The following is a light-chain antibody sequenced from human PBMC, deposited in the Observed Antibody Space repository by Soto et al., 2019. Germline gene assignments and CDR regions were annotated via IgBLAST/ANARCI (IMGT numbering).Light chain of an antibody. J-gene: IGLJ2*01. Sequence: QSALTQPPSASGSPGQSVTISCTGTSSDVGDFDYVSWYQQYPGKAPRLMIYEVTRRPSGVPDRFSGSKSGSTASLTVSGLQVEDEADYYCSSYGGSTTVLFGGGTKVTVL. CDR3: SSYGGSTTVL. CDR1: SSDVGDFDY. V-gene: IGLV2-8*01. CDR2: EVT.